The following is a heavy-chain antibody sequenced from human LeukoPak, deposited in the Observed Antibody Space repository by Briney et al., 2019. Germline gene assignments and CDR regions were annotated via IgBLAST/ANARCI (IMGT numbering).Heavy chain of an antibody. CDR2: IHSSGAT. V-gene: IGHV3-53*01. J-gene: IGHJ4*02. D-gene: IGHD1-26*01. CDR1: GFTGSNNY. CDR3: AKAVYIGNYGDYYFDY. Sequence: PGGSLRLSCAASGFTGSNNYVSWVRQAPGMGLEWVSAIHSSGATCYADSVKGRFTISRDNSENTLCLQMNSLRAEDTAVYYCAKAVYIGNYGDYYFDYWGQGTLVTVSS.